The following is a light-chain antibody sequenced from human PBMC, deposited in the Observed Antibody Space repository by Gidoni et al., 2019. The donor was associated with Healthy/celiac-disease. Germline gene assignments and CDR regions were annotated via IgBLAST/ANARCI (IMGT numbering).Light chain of an antibody. CDR1: QSISSW. J-gene: IGKJ1*01. V-gene: IGKV1-5*03. CDR3: QQYNSYPWT. CDR2: KAS. Sequence: DIQMTQSPSTLSASVGDRVTITCRASQSISSWLAWYQQKPGKAPKPLIYKASSLESGVPSRFSGSGSGTEFTLTISSLQPDDFATYYCQQYNSYPWTFGQXTKVEIK.